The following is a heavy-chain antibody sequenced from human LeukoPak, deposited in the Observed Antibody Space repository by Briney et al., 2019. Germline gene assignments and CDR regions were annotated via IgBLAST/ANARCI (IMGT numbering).Heavy chain of an antibody. D-gene: IGHD4-11*01. CDR2: TYGGDRA. CDR1: GFIVSSTY. Sequence: PGGSLRLSCAASGFIVSSTYMSWARQAPGKGLEWVSLTYGGDRATYADSVKGRFAVSSDDLQNAVYLQMNSLRAEDTAVYYCAIGAYSPNPPFYYYFMDVGGKGTTVSVSS. CDR3: AIGAYSPNPPFYYYFMDV. J-gene: IGHJ6*03. V-gene: IGHV3-53*01.